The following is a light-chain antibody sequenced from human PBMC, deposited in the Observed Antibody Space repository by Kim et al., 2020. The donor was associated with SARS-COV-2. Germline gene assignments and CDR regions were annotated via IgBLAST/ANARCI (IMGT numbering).Light chain of an antibody. CDR3: NSRDSSGNHYV. V-gene: IGLV3-19*01. CDR2: GKN. J-gene: IGLJ1*01. Sequence: ALGQTVRITCQGASLRSYYASWYQQKPGPAPVLVIYGKNNRPSGIPDRFSGSSSGNTASLTITGAQAEDEADYYCNSRDSSGNHYVFGTGTKVTVL. CDR1: SLRSYY.